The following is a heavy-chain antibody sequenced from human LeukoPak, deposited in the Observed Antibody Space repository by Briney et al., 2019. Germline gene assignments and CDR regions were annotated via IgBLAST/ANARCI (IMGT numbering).Heavy chain of an antibody. D-gene: IGHD2-15*01. V-gene: IGHV3-74*01. CDR1: GFTFSNSL. CDR2: ISTDGSST. J-gene: IGHJ4*02. CDR3: ARAGGWVA. Sequence: GGSLRLSCAPSGFTFSNSLMHWVRHAPGKGLVWISHISTDGSSTNYADSVKGRFTISRDNAKNTLFLQMNSLRAEDTAVYYGARAGGWVAWGQGTLVTVSS.